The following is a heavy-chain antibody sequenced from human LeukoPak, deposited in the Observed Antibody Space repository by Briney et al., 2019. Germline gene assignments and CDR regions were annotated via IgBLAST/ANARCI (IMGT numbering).Heavy chain of an antibody. CDR1: GFTFTSSA. J-gene: IGHJ6*02. D-gene: IGHD1-26*01. V-gene: IGHV1-58*01. Sequence: SVKVSCKASGFTFTSSAVQWVRQARGQRLEWIGWIVVGSGNTNYAQKFQERVTITRDMSTSTAYMELSSLRSEDTAVHYCAAVGSYAYYYYGMDVWGQGTTVTVSS. CDR2: IVVGSGNT. CDR3: AAVGSYAYYYYGMDV.